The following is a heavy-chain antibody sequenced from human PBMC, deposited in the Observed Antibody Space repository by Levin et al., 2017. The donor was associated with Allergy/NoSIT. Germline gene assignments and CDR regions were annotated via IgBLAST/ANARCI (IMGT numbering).Heavy chain of an antibody. Sequence: HGESLKISCAASGFTFSSYAMSWVRQAPGKGLEWVSAISGSGGSTYYADSVKGRFTISRDNSKNTLYLQMNSLRAEDTAVYYCAEDPFITMVQGVCYWGQGTLVTVSS. CDR2: ISGSGGST. D-gene: IGHD3-10*01. CDR1: GFTFSSYA. J-gene: IGHJ4*02. CDR3: AEDPFITMVQGVCY. V-gene: IGHV3-23*01.